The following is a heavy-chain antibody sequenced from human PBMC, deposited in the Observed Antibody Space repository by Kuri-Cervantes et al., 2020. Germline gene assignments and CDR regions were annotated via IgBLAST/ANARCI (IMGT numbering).Heavy chain of an antibody. CDR1: SSYY. CDR3: AAIAAAGIYYYYYYMDV. Sequence: SSYYWSWIRQPPGKGLEWIGEINHSGSTNYNPSLKSRVTISVDTSKNQFSLKLSSVTAADTAVYYCAAIAAAGIYYYYYYMDVWGKGTTVTVSS. D-gene: IGHD6-13*01. CDR2: INHSGST. J-gene: IGHJ6*03. V-gene: IGHV4-34*01.